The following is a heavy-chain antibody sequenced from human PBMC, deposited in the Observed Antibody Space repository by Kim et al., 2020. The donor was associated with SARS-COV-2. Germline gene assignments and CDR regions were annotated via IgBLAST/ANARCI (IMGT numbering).Heavy chain of an antibody. CDR1: GGSISSYY. J-gene: IGHJ3*02. Sequence: SETLSLTCTVSGGSISSYYWSWIRQPPGKGLEWIGYIYYSGSTNYNPSLKSRVTISVDTSKNQFSLKLSSVTAADTAVYYCARDKDDILTGYRDAFDIWGQGTMVTVSS. CDR3: ARDKDDILTGYRDAFDI. V-gene: IGHV4-59*01. CDR2: IYYSGST. D-gene: IGHD3-9*01.